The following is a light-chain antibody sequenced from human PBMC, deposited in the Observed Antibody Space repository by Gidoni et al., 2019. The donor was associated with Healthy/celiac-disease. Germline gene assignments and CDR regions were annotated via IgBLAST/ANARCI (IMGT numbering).Light chain of an antibody. CDR3: QAWDSSTQGV. J-gene: IGLJ3*02. CDR2: QDS. V-gene: IGLV3-1*01. CDR1: KLGDKY. Sequence: SSELTQPPPVSVSPGQTASITCSGDKLGDKYACWYQQKPGQSPVLVIYQDSKRPSGIPERFSGSNSGNTATLTISGTQAMDEADYYCQAWDSSTQGVFGGGTKLTVL.